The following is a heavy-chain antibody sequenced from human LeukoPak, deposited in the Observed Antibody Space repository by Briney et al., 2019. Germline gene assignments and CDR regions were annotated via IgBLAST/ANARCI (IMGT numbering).Heavy chain of an antibody. Sequence: GGSLRLSCAASGFTFSYYYMSWIRQAPGKGLEWISYISTTGDSIYNADSVKGRFTISRDNAKNSLFLQMNSLGAEDTAVYYCARDGDCSGGSCSLGDFDYWGQGTLVTVSS. CDR3: ARDGDCSGGSCSLGDFDY. V-gene: IGHV3-11*01. CDR2: ISTTGDSI. CDR1: GFTFSYYY. J-gene: IGHJ4*02. D-gene: IGHD2-15*01.